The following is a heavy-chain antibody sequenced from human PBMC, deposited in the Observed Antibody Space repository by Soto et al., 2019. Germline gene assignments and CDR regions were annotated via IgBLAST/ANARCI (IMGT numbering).Heavy chain of an antibody. CDR3: ARGGPILLWFGESANLDY. Sequence: QVQLQQWGAGLLKPSETLSLTCAVYGGSFSGYYWSWIRQPPGKGLEWIGEINHSGSTNYNPSLKSRVTISVDTSKNQFSLKLSSVTAADTAVYYCARGGPILLWFGESANLDYWGQGTLVTVSS. CDR1: GGSFSGYY. CDR2: INHSGST. J-gene: IGHJ4*02. D-gene: IGHD3-10*01. V-gene: IGHV4-34*01.